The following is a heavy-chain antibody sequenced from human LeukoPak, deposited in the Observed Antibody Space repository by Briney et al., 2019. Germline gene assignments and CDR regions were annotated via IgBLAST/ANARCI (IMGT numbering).Heavy chain of an antibody. CDR1: GFTFSTYG. V-gene: IGHV3-33*01. CDR3: ARLRGSGWYPDN. CDR2: IWNGGSDK. Sequence: PGGSLRLSCAASGFTFSTYGMHWVRQAPGKGLEWVAVIWNGGSDKYYADSVKGRFTISRDNSKNTVYLEMNSLRVEDTAVYYCARLRGSGWYPDNWGQGTLVTVSS. J-gene: IGHJ4*02. D-gene: IGHD6-13*01.